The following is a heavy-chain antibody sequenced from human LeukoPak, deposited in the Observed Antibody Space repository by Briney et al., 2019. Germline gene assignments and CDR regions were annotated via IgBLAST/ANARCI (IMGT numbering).Heavy chain of an antibody. CDR1: GGTFSSYA. D-gene: IGHD2-8*02. J-gene: IGHJ5*02. V-gene: IGHV1-69*05. CDR3: ARDLWSRFDP. Sequence: VASVKVSCKASGGTFSSYAISWVRQAPGQGLEWMGRIIPIFGTANYAQKFQGRVTMTTDTSTSTAYMELRSLRSDDTAVYYCARDLWSRFDPWGQGTLVTVSS. CDR2: IIPIFGTA.